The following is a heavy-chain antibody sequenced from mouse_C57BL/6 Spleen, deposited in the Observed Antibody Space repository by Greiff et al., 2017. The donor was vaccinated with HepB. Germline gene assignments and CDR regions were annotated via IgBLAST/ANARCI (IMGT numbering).Heavy chain of an antibody. CDR3: ARSGYYGSFDV. J-gene: IGHJ1*03. Sequence: QVQLQQSGPELVKPGASVKISCKASGYAFSSSWMNWVKQRPGKGLEWIGRIYPGDGDTNYNGKFKGKATLSADKSSSTAYMQLSSLTSEDSAVYFCARSGYYGSFDVWGTGTTVTVSS. CDR1: GYAFSSSW. D-gene: IGHD1-1*01. CDR2: IYPGDGDT. V-gene: IGHV1-82*01.